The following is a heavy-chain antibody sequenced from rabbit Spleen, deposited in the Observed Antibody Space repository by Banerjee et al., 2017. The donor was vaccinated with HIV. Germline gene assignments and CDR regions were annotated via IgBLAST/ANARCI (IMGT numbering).Heavy chain of an antibody. CDR3: ARDPAGREDFNL. V-gene: IGHV1S47*01. CDR1: GFDFSGYG. CDR2: IDPLFGNT. Sequence: QEQLVESGGGLVQPGGSLKLSCKASGFDFSGYGMSWVRQAPGKGLEWIGYIDPLFGNTYYASWVNGRFAISSHNAQNTLYLQLNSLTVADTATYFCARDPAGREDFNLWGPGTLVTVS. J-gene: IGHJ4*01. D-gene: IGHD4-2*01.